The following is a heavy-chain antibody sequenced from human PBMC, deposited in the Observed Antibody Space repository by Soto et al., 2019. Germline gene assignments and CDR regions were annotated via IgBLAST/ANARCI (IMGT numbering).Heavy chain of an antibody. Sequence: SLRLSCAASGFTFSSYWMHWVRQAPGKGLVWVSRINSDGSSTSYADSVKGRFTISRDNAKNTLYLQMNSLRAEDTAVYYCARDLNYDFWSGSYGMDVWGQGTTVTVSS. V-gene: IGHV3-74*01. D-gene: IGHD3-3*01. CDR1: GFTFSSYW. CDR2: INSDGSST. CDR3: ARDLNYDFWSGSYGMDV. J-gene: IGHJ6*02.